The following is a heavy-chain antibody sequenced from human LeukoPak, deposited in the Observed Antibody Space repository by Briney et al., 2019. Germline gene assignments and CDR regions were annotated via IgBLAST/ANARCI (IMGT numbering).Heavy chain of an antibody. Sequence: GGSLRLSCVASGFTFSSYWMNWVRQAPGKGLEWVSYISSSGSTIYYADSVKGRFTISRDNAKNSLYLQMNSLRAEDTAVYYCARGSYYGSGSYPVWGQGTLVTVSS. D-gene: IGHD3-10*01. J-gene: IGHJ4*02. CDR3: ARGSYYGSGSYPV. V-gene: IGHV3-48*03. CDR2: ISSSGSTI. CDR1: GFTFSSYW.